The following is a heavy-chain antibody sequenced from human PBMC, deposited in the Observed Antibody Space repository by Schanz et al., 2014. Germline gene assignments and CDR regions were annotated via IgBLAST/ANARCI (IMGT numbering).Heavy chain of an antibody. Sequence: QVQLVQSGAEVKKPGSPVKVSCKSSGGTFSSYAISWVRQAPGQGLEWMGRIIPILGIATYAQKLQGRVTMTADISTSTAYMDLRSLRSDDTAVYYCARDQSPYTNSSDVRYFDYWGQGSLVTVSS. CDR1: GGTFSSYA. CDR3: ARDQSPYTNSSDVRYFDY. D-gene: IGHD6-6*01. CDR2: IIPILGIA. J-gene: IGHJ4*02. V-gene: IGHV1-69*04.